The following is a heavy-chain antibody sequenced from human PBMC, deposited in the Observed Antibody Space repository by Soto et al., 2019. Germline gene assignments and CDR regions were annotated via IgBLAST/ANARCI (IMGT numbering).Heavy chain of an antibody. D-gene: IGHD3-22*01. J-gene: IGHJ4*02. CDR2: IHYSGNT. Sequence: QVQLQESGPGLVKPSQTLSLTCTVSGDSIGTGGYYWDWIRQHPGKVPEWIGYIHYSGNTYYNPSPQSRLHISLGTSKNQVSLHLSSVTAADPAVYYCATNHDDISGRTPLLFDSWGQGTLVTVSS. CDR1: GDSIGTGGYY. V-gene: IGHV4-31*03. CDR3: ATNHDDISGRTPLLFDS.